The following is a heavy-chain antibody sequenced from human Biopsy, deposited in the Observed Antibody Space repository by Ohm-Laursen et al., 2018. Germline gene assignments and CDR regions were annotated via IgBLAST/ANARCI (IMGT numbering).Heavy chain of an antibody. J-gene: IGHJ4*02. Sequence: TLSLTYCVSGVYISDYYWSWIRQPPGRGLEWVGSIYYSGSTNYNPSLKSRVTISADTSKGQLSLHLTSVTAADTAVYYCASRGLVMASDYYFDDWGQGTLVTVSS. D-gene: IGHD3/OR15-3a*01. CDR1: GVYISDYY. V-gene: IGHV4-59*08. CDR3: ASRGLVMASDYYFDD. CDR2: IYYSGST.